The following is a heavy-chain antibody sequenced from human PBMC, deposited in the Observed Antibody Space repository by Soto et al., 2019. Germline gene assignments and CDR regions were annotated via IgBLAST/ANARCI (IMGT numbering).Heavy chain of an antibody. CDR3: ARDPMI. CDR2: ISHSGST. J-gene: IGHJ4*02. Sequence: TLSRTCAVSGGSISSGGYSWSWIRQPPGKGLEWIGYISHSGSTYYNPSLKSRVTISVDRSKNQFSLKLSSVTAADTAVYYCARDPMIWGQGTLVTVSS. CDR1: GGSISSGGYS. V-gene: IGHV4-30-2*01. D-gene: IGHD3-22*01.